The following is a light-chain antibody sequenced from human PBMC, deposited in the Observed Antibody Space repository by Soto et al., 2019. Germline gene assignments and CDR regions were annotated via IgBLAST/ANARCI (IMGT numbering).Light chain of an antibody. CDR1: QNVNGN. CDR3: LQDYNYPPT. Sequence: EIVLTQSPATLSVSPGESASLSCRASQNVNGNLAWYQQKPGQAPRLLMYSVSIRATGIPARFSGSGTGTEFTLTISSLQSEDFATYYCLQDYNYPPTFGQGTKVEIK. J-gene: IGKJ1*01. CDR2: SVS. V-gene: IGKV3-15*01.